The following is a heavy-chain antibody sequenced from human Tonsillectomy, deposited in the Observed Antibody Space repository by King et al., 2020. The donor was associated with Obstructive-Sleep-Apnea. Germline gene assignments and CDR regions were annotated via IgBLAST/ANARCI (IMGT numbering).Heavy chain of an antibody. CDR2: ISWNRGSI. Sequence: QLVQSGGGLVQPGRSLRLSCAASGFTFDGYAMHWIRQAPGKGLEWVSGISWNRGSIDYADSVRGRFTISRDNAKNSLYLQMNSLRAEDTALYYCAKDAAAYCSSTSCYVSDWGQGTLVTVSS. CDR3: AKDAAAYCSSTSCYVSD. D-gene: IGHD2-2*01. V-gene: IGHV3-9*01. CDR1: GFTFDGYA. J-gene: IGHJ4*02.